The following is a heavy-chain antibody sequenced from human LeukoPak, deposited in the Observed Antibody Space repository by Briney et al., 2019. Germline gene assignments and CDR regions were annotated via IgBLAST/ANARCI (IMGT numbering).Heavy chain of an antibody. CDR1: GGSFSGYY. V-gene: IGHV4-34*01. CDR2: INHSGST. D-gene: IGHD2-2*02. J-gene: IGHJ6*02. CDR3: ARGRWYCSSTSCYKDYGMDV. Sequence: SETLSLTCAVYGGSFSGYYWSWIRQPPGKGLEWIGEINHSGSTNYNPSLKSRVTISVDTSKNQFSLKLSSVTAADTAVYYCARGRWYCSSTSCYKDYGMDVWGQGTTVTVSS.